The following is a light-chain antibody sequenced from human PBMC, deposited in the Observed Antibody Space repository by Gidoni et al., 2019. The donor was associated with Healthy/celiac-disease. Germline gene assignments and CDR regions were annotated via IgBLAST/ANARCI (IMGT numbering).Light chain of an antibody. V-gene: IGKV1-5*03. CDR3: QQYNSYSRS. J-gene: IGKJ2*01. CDR2: KAS. CDR1: QSISSW. Sequence: DIQMTQSPSTLSASVGDRVIITSRASQSISSWLAWYQQKPKKAPKLLIYKASSLESGVPSRFSGSGSGTEFTLTISSLQPDDFATYYYQQYNSYSRSFGQGTKLEIK.